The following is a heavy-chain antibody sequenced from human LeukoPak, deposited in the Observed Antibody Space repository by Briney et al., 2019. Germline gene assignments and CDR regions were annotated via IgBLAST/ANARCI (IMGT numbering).Heavy chain of an antibody. D-gene: IGHD3-22*01. CDR3: ARDRSRSRITMIVVPRGRGTSDAFDI. V-gene: IGHV3-48*02. CDR1: GFSLSGHW. Sequence: GGAPGLSCTASGFSLSGHWVHLARPPPGEGLEWGSVICGSGGRTYYPGSVKGRFTISRDNAKNSLYLQMNSLRDEDTAVYYCARDRSRSRITMIVVPRGRGTSDAFDIWGQGTMVTVSS. CDR2: ICGSGGRT. J-gene: IGHJ3*02.